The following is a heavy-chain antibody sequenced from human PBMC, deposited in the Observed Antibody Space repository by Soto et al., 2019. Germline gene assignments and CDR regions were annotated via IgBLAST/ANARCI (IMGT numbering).Heavy chain of an antibody. CDR3: ARYLFVVAANSNYYGMDV. Sequence: GASVKVSCKASGGTFSSYAISWVRQAPGQGLEWMGGIIPIFGTANYAQKFQGRVTITADESTSTAYMELSSLRSEDTAVYYCARYLFVVAANSNYYGMDVWGQGTTVTVSS. J-gene: IGHJ6*02. V-gene: IGHV1-69*13. D-gene: IGHD2-15*01. CDR2: IIPIFGTA. CDR1: GGTFSSYA.